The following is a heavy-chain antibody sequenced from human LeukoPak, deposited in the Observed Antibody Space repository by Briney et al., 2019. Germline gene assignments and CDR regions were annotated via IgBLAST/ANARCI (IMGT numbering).Heavy chain of an antibody. D-gene: IGHD2-21*02. CDR2: INPNSGGT. Sequence: ASVKVSSKASGYTFTGYYMHWVRQAPGQGLEWMGWINPNSGGTNYAQKFQGRVTMTRDTSISTAYMELSRLRSDDTAVYYCARGVAYCGGDCYPIAPWGQGTLVTVSS. V-gene: IGHV1-2*02. J-gene: IGHJ5*02. CDR3: ARGVAYCGGDCYPIAP. CDR1: GYTFTGYY.